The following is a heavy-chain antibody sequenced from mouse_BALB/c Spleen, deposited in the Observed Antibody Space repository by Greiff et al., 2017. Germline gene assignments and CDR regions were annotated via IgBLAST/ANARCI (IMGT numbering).Heavy chain of an antibody. CDR1: GFTFSSYA. Sequence: DVQLVESGGGLVKPGGSLKLSCAASGFTFSSYAMSWVRQTPEKRLEWVASISSGGSTYYPDSVKGRFTISRDNARNILYLQMSSLRSEDTAMYYCARCYGSSAWFAYWGQGTLVTVSA. V-gene: IGHV5-6-5*01. CDR2: ISSGGST. J-gene: IGHJ3*01. CDR3: ARCYGSSAWFAY. D-gene: IGHD1-1*01.